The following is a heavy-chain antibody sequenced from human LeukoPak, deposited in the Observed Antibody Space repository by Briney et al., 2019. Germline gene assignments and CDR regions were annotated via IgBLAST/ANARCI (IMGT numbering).Heavy chain of an antibody. Sequence: PGRSLRLSCAASGFTFSNFGMHWVRQAPGKGLEWVAVIWYDGSYKYNADSVKGRFTISRDNSKNMLYLRMGSLRAEDTAVYYCAKDILTGFFDYWGQGTLVTVSS. CDR1: GFTFSNFG. J-gene: IGHJ4*02. CDR3: AKDILTGFFDY. CDR2: IWYDGSYK. V-gene: IGHV3-33*06. D-gene: IGHD3-9*01.